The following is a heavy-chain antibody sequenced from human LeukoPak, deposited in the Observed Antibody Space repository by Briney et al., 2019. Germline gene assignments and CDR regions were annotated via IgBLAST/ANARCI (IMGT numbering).Heavy chain of an antibody. Sequence: GGSLRLSCAASGFTVSSNYMSWVRQAPGKGLEWVSVIYSGGSTYYADSVKGRFTISRDNSKNTLYLQMNSLRAEDTAVYYCAKDGAAGTYYFDYWGQGTLVTVSS. J-gene: IGHJ4*02. CDR3: AKDGAAGTYYFDY. CDR2: IYSGGST. CDR1: GFTVSSNY. D-gene: IGHD1-1*01. V-gene: IGHV3-53*01.